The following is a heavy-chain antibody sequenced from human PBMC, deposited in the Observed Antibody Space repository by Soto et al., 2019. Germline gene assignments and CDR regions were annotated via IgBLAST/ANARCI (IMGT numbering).Heavy chain of an antibody. CDR2: ITWNSRVL. V-gene: IGHV3-9*01. J-gene: IGHJ4*02. CDR1: GLNFDDFA. Sequence: EVQLVESGGRLVQPGRSLRLSCVGTGLNFDDFAMHWVRQAPGKGLEWVSGITWNSRVLAYADSVKGRFTISRDNASNSLYLQRDSLRDEDTALYYCAKGIYDFWSPYYFDSWGQGTLVTVSS. D-gene: IGHD3-3*01. CDR3: AKGIYDFWSPYYFDS.